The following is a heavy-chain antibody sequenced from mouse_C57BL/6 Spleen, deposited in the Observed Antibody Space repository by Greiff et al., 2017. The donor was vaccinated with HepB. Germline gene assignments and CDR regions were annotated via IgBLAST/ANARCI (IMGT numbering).Heavy chain of an antibody. D-gene: IGHD2-5*01. CDR1: GFSFTSYG. Sequence: QVQLQQPGPGLVQPSQCLSITCTVSGFSFTSYGVHWVRQSPGKGLEWLGVIWGGGSTDYNAAFISRLSISKDNSKSQVFFNMNSLQAGDTTIYYCARNRGYYSNYAFAYWGQGTLVTVSA. CDR2: IWGGGST. CDR3: ARNRGYYSNYAFAY. J-gene: IGHJ3*01. V-gene: IGHV2-2*01.